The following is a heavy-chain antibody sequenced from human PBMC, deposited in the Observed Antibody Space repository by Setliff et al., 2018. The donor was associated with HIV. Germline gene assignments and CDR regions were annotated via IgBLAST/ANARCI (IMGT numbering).Heavy chain of an antibody. J-gene: IGHJ6*03. CDR2: IFSSGST. CDR1: GGSISSYC. D-gene: IGHD3-9*01. V-gene: IGHV4-59*08. CDR3: ARQVDYDVLTGFYGYNYYYMDV. Sequence: SETLSLTCTVSGGSISSYCWNWIRQSPGRGLEWIGFIFSSGSTKYNPSLQSRVTMSIDTSKNQFSLQLSSVTAADTAVYYCARQVDYDVLTGFYGYNYYYMDVWGKGTTVTVSS.